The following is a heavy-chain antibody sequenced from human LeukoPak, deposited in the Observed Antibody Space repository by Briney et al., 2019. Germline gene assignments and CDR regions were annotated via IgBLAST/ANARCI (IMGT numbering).Heavy chain of an antibody. D-gene: IGHD6-19*01. V-gene: IGHV1-2*06. CDR2: INPNSGGT. CDR3: ARGSPRIAVAGGDY. Sequence: GASVKVSCKASGYTFTGYYMHWVRQAPGQGLEWMGRINPNSGGTNYAQKFQGRVTMTRDTSISTAYMELSRLRSDDTAVYYCARGSPRIAVAGGDYWGQGTLVTVSS. J-gene: IGHJ4*02. CDR1: GYTFTGYY.